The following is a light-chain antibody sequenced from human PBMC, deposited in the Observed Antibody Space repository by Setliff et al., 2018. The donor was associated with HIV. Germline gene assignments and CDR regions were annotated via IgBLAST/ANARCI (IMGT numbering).Light chain of an antibody. CDR3: SSYTSSSLDG. V-gene: IGLV2-14*01. CDR1: SSDVGGYNY. Sequence: QSVLTQPASVSGSPGQSITISCTGTSSDVGGYNYVSWYQQHPGNAPKLMIFEVSNRPSGVSNRFSGSKPGNTASLTISGLQAEDEADYYCSSYTSSSLDGVGTGTKVTVL. CDR2: EVS. J-gene: IGLJ1*01.